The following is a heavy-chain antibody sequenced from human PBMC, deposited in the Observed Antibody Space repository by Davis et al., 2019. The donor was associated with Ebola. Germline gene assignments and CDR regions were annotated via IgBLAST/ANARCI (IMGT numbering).Heavy chain of an antibody. D-gene: IGHD2-21*01. CDR2: IYTSGST. V-gene: IGHV4-61*09. Sequence: LRLSCTVSGGSISSGSYYWSWIRQPAGKGLEWIGHIYTSGSTNYNPSLKSRVTISVDTSKNQFSLRLDSVTAADTAVYYCARAICGGDCYSGRYSFDYWGQGTLATVSS. CDR3: ARAICGGDCYSGRYSFDY. CDR1: GGSISSGSYY. J-gene: IGHJ4*02.